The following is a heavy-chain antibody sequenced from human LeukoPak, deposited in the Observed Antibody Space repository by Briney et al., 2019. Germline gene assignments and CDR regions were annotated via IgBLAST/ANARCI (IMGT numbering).Heavy chain of an antibody. CDR1: GGSFSGYY. D-gene: IGHD2-2*01. Sequence: SETLSLTCAVYGGSFSGYYWSWIRQPPGKGLEWIGEINHSGSTNYNPSLKSRVTISVDTSKNQFSLKLSSVTAADTAVYYCARGRTIPAATWFSVWGQGTLVTVSS. J-gene: IGHJ4*02. V-gene: IGHV4-34*01. CDR2: INHSGST. CDR3: ARGRTIPAATWFSV.